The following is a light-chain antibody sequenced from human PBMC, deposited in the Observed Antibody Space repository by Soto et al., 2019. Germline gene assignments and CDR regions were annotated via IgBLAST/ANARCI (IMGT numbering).Light chain of an antibody. CDR2: KAS. CDR3: QQYKNYSWT. V-gene: IGKV1-5*03. Sequence: DIQLTQSPSTLSASVGDRVTITCRTSQTIDSSLAWYQQKPGKAPQVLIYKASSLESGVPSRFSGSESGTEFTLTISSRQPDDFATYYCQQYKNYSWTFGQGTKVEIK. CDR1: QTIDSS. J-gene: IGKJ1*01.